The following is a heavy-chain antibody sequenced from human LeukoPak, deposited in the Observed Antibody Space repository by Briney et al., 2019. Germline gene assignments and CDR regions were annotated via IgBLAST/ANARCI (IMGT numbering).Heavy chain of an antibody. CDR2: IYYSGST. D-gene: IGHD6-19*01. V-gene: IGHV4-59*08. J-gene: IGHJ4*02. CDR3: ASNVAGSSFDY. Sequence: PSETLSLTCTVSGGSISSYYWSWIRQPPGKGLEWIGYIYYSGSTNYNPSLKSRVTISVDTTKNHVSLRLSSVTAADTAFYYCASNVAGSSFDYWGQGSLVTVSS. CDR1: GGSISSYY.